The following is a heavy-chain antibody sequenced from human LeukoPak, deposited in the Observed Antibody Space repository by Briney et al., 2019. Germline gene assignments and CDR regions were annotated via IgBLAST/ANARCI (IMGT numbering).Heavy chain of an antibody. CDR2: IYHTGNT. Sequence: PSETLSLTCSVSGGSISSGAYYWSWIRQFPGRGLEWIAYIYHTGNTYYNPSLKSRLTISLATSQNQFSLKLSSVTAADTAVYYCARDLSGYGASDYWGQGTLVTVSS. J-gene: IGHJ4*02. CDR1: GGSISSGAYY. CDR3: ARDLSGYGASDY. D-gene: IGHD3-22*01. V-gene: IGHV4-31*03.